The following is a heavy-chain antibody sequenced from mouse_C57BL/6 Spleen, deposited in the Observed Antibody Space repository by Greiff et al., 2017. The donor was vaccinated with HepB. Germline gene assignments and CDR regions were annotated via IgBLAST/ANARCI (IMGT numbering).Heavy chain of an antibody. Sequence: QVQLQQPGAELVKPGASVKLSCKASGYTFTSYWMQWVKQRPGQGLEWIGEIDPSDSYTNYNQKFKGKATLTVDTSSSTAYMQLSSLTSEDSAVYYCARGGGNYPYAMDYWGQGTSVTVSS. J-gene: IGHJ4*01. V-gene: IGHV1-50*01. CDR2: IDPSDSYT. CDR3: ARGGGNYPYAMDY. CDR1: GYTFTSYW. D-gene: IGHD2-1*01.